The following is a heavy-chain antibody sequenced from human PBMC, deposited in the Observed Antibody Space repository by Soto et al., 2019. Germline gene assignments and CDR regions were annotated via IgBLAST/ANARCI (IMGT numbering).Heavy chain of an antibody. V-gene: IGHV3-11*04. D-gene: IGHD2-8*01. CDR2: ISSSSTI. CDR3: ARVPLPLMVYAPHDAFDI. CDR1: GFTFSDYY. J-gene: IGHJ3*02. Sequence: GGSLRLSCAASGFTFSDYYMNWVRQAPGKGLEWVSFISSSSTIYYADSVKGRFTISRDNAKNSLYLQMNSLRAEDTAVYYCARVPLPLMVYAPHDAFDIWGQGTMVTVSS.